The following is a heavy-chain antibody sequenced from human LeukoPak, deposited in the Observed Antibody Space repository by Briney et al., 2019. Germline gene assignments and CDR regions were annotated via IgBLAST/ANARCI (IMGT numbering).Heavy chain of an antibody. J-gene: IGHJ3*02. D-gene: IGHD5-18*01. CDR3: ARLYSYGSTTIFASPISI. Sequence: GESLKISCKGSGYSFTSYWIGWVRQMPGKGLEGMGIIYPGDSDTRYSPSFQGQVTISADKSISTAYLQWSSLKASDTAMYYCARLYSYGSTTIFASPISIWGQGTMVTVSS. CDR1: GYSFTSYW. V-gene: IGHV5-51*01. CDR2: IYPGDSDT.